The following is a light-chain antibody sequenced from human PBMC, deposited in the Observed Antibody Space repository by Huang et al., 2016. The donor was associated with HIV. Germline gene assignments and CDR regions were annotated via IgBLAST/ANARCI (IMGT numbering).Light chain of an antibody. CDR3: QHSFSTPWT. J-gene: IGKJ1*01. CDR1: QSIDKY. CDR2: AAS. V-gene: IGKV1-39*01. Sequence: DIQMTQSPSSLSASVGDRVTITCRASQSIDKYLNWYQQKPGKAPKVLIYAASSLQSEVPSRFSGSGSGTDFTLTISNLQSDDFATYYCQHSFSTPWTFGQGTKVEIE.